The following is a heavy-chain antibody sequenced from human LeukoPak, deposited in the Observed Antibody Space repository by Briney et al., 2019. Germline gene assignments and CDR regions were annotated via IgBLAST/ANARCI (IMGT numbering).Heavy chain of an antibody. CDR3: ARESAVHYYDEAFYFDY. D-gene: IGHD3-22*01. V-gene: IGHV3-66*01. CDR2: IYSGGST. CDR1: GFTVSSNY. J-gene: IGHJ4*02. Sequence: GGSLRLSCAASGFTVSSNYMSWVRQAPGKGLEWVSVIYSGGSTYYADSVKGRFTISRDNSKNTLYLQMNSLRAEDTAVYYCARESAVHYYDEAFYFDYWGQGTLVTVSS.